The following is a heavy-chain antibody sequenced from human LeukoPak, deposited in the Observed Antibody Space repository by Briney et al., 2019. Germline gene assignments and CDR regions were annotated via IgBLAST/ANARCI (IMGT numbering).Heavy chain of an antibody. V-gene: IGHV1-2*02. Sequence: ASVKVSCKASGYTFTGYYMHWVRQAPGQGLEWMGWINPNSGGTSYAQKFQGRVTVTRDTSISTAYMELSRLRSDDTAVYYCARVREAAAGPNWFDPWGQGTLVTVSS. CDR2: INPNSGGT. CDR1: GYTFTGYY. CDR3: ARVREAAAGPNWFDP. J-gene: IGHJ5*02. D-gene: IGHD6-13*01.